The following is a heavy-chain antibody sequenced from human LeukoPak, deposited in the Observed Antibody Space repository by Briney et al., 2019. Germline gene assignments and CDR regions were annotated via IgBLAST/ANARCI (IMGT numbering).Heavy chain of an antibody. D-gene: IGHD1-26*01. CDR2: IIPMLGTV. Sequence: SVKVSCKASGATFSSYAINWVRQAPGQGLEWMGRIIPMLGTVNYAQKFQGRVTIIADKFTSTAYMELSSLRSEDTAVYYCARDQKVGATPYFGMDVWGQGATVTVSS. CDR1: GATFSSYA. CDR3: ARDQKVGATPYFGMDV. J-gene: IGHJ6*02. V-gene: IGHV1-69*04.